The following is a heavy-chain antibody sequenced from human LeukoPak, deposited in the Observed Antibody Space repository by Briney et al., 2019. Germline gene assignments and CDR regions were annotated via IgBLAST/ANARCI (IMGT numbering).Heavy chain of an antibody. Sequence: GASVKVSCKVSGYSLSELTMHWVRQAPGKGLEWMGGFDPDDGVIIYAQKFQGRVTMTEDTSTDIAYMELSSLRSEDTAVYYCTTVHYTNTWSRQNWFDPWGQGTLVTVSS. V-gene: IGHV1-24*01. CDR2: FDPDDGVI. D-gene: IGHD3-3*01. J-gene: IGHJ5*02. CDR1: GYSLSELT. CDR3: TTVHYTNTWSRQNWFDP.